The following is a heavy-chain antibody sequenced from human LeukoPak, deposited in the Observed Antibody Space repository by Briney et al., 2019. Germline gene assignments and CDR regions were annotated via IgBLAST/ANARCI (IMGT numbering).Heavy chain of an antibody. CDR3: ARVTRKVDPYDFWSGYIYYFDY. Sequence: PSETLSLTCTVSGYSISSGYYWGWIRQPPGKGLEWIGSIYRSGSTYYNPSLKSRVTISVDTSKNQFSLKLSSVTAADTAVYYCARVTRKVDPYDFWSGYIYYFDYWGQGTLVTVSS. V-gene: IGHV4-38-2*02. CDR2: IYRSGST. CDR1: GYSISSGYY. J-gene: IGHJ4*02. D-gene: IGHD3-3*01.